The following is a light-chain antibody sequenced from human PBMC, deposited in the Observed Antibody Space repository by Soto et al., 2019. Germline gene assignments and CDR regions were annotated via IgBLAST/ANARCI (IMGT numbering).Light chain of an antibody. CDR3: QHYNSFPIT. J-gene: IGKJ5*01. V-gene: IGKV1-33*01. Sequence: DVQMTQSPSSLSASLGVRLTITCQASQDIRNYLNWYQQKPRQAPKLLIYVASQLETGVPSRFSGSGSGTDFTFTINSLQPEDIGTYYCQHYNSFPITFGQGTRLEI. CDR2: VAS. CDR1: QDIRNY.